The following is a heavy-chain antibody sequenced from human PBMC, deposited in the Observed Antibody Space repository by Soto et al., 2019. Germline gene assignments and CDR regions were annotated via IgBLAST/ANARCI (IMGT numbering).Heavy chain of an antibody. CDR1: GYTFTSYG. CDR2: ISAYNGNT. Sequence: QVQLVQSGAEVKKPGASVKVSCKASGYTFTSYGISWVRQAPGQGLEWMGWISAYNGNTNYAQKLQGRVTMTTDTSTSTGYMELRSLRSDDTAVYYCARGTGDYDFWSGYYCDAFDIWGQGTMVTVSS. CDR3: ARGTGDYDFWSGYYCDAFDI. V-gene: IGHV1-18*01. J-gene: IGHJ3*02. D-gene: IGHD3-3*01.